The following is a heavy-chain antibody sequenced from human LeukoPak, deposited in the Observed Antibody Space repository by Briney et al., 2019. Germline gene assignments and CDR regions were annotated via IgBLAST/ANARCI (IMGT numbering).Heavy chain of an antibody. V-gene: IGHV3-30*04. CDR1: GLTFGTYT. Sequence: PGRSLRLSCQVSGLTFGTYTMNWVRQAPGKGLDWVAAISFDGSDRYYTESVKGRFTISRDNSQNTLFLEMDSLRADDTALYFCARSLIQPYFDYWGQGTLVTVSS. D-gene: IGHD1-1*01. CDR2: ISFDGSDR. CDR3: ARSLIQPYFDY. J-gene: IGHJ4*02.